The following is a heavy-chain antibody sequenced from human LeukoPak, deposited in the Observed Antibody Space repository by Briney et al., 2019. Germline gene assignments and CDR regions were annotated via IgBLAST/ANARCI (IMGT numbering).Heavy chain of an antibody. CDR3: VRLGVVGLDQNWFDP. V-gene: IGHV4-38-2*02. J-gene: IGHJ5*02. CDR2: IYHSGSS. D-gene: IGHD2-2*01. Sequence: SETLSLTCSVSGDSIIGYYWGWVRQPPGKGLEWIGSIYHSGSSYDNPSLKSRVTMSVDTSKNQFSLRLTSVTAADTAVYYCVRLGVVGLDQNWFDPWGQGTLVTVSS. CDR1: GDSIIGYY.